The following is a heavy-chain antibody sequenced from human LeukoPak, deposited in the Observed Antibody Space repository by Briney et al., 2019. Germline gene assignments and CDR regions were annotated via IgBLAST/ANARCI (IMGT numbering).Heavy chain of an antibody. CDR3: ARSSSEVSEGFDY. CDR1: GDSITSSNW. V-gene: IGHV4-4*02. CDR2: IYRSGST. D-gene: IGHD5/OR15-5a*01. J-gene: IGHJ4*02. Sequence: PSGTLSLTCAVSGDSITSSNWWTWVRQPPGKGLEWIGEIYRSGSTNYNPSLKSRVTISVDKSKNQFSLNLNSVTAADTAMYYCARSSSEVSEGFDYWGQGTLVTVSS.